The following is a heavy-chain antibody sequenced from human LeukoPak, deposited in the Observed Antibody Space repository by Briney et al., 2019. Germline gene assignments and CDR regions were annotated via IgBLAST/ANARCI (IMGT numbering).Heavy chain of an antibody. Sequence: ASVKVSCKASGYTFTGYYMHWVRQAPGQGLEWIGWINPNSGGTNYAQKFQGRVTMTRDTSISTAYMELSRLRSDDTAVYYCARAGSWYVLVSWDYWGQGTLVTVSS. CDR1: GYTFTGYY. D-gene: IGHD6-13*01. CDR3: ARAGSWYVLVSWDY. CDR2: INPNSGGT. J-gene: IGHJ4*02. V-gene: IGHV1-2*02.